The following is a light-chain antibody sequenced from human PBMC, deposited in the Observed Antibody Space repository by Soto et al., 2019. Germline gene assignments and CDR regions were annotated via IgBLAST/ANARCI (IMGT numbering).Light chain of an antibody. CDR1: QSVSSSY. V-gene: IGKV3-20*01. CDR3: QYYGSSPWT. CDR2: GTS. J-gene: IGKJ1*01. Sequence: ENVLTQSPGTLSLSPGERATLSCRASQSVSSSYLAWYQQKPGQAPRLLIYGTSSRATGVPDRFSGSGSGTDFTLTISRLEPEDFAVYFCQYYGSSPWTFGQGTKVEIK.